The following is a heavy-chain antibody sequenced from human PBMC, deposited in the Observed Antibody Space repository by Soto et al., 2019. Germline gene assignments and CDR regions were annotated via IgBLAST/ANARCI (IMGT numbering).Heavy chain of an antibody. CDR1: GGSISSGGYY. CDR2: IYYSGST. J-gene: IGHJ6*02. V-gene: IGHV4-31*03. Sequence: SETLSLTCTVSGGSISSGGYYWSWIRQHPGKGLEWIGYIYYSGSTYYNPSLKSRVTISVDTSKNQFSLKLSSVTAADTAVYYCARDSADDYYYYGMDVWGQGTTVTVSS. CDR3: ARDSADDYYYYGMDV.